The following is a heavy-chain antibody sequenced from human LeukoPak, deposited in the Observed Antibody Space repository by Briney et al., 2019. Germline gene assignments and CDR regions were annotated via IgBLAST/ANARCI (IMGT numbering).Heavy chain of an antibody. CDR2: ISAYNGNT. V-gene: IGHV1-18*01. CDR1: GYTFTSYG. CDR3: ARGGRRAALHYYYYMDV. D-gene: IGHD6-6*01. Sequence: ASVKVSCKASGYTFTSYGMSWVRQAPGQGLEWMGWISAYNGNTNYAQKLQGRVTMTTDTSTSTAYMELRSLRSDDTAVYYCARGGRRAALHYYYYMDVWGKGTTVTVSS. J-gene: IGHJ6*03.